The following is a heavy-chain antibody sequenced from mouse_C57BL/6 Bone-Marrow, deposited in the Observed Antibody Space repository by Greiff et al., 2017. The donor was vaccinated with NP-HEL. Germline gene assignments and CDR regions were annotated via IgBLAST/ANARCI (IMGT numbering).Heavy chain of an antibody. V-gene: IGHV5-6*01. J-gene: IGHJ4*01. CDR3: ARQGFGYYAMDY. CDR1: GFTFSSYG. CDR2: ISSGGSYT. D-gene: IGHD3-2*02. Sequence: EVQLVESGGDLVKPGGSLKLSCAASGFTFSSYGMSWVRQTPDKRLEWVATISSGGSYTYYPDSVKGRFTISRDNAKNTLYLQMSSLKSEDTAMYYCARQGFGYYAMDYWGQGTSVTVSS.